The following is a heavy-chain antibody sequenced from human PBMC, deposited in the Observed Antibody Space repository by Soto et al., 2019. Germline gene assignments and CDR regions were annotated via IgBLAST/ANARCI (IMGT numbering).Heavy chain of an antibody. J-gene: IGHJ3*02. D-gene: IGHD1-1*01. CDR2: ILVGGST. Sequence: GGSLRLSCAVSGFICSSYDMSWVRQAPGKGLEWVSTILVGGSTHYEDSVKGRFTISRDTSKNTVYLQMNSLTAGDTAFYYCAKSTATSGGAFEIYGQGTMVTV. CDR3: AKSTATSGGAFEI. V-gene: IGHV3-23*01. CDR1: GFICSSYD.